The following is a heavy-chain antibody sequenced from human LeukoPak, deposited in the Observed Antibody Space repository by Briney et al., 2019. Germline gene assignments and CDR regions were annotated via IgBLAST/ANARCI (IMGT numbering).Heavy chain of an antibody. D-gene: IGHD6-19*01. CDR1: GGTFSGYA. CDR2: IIPIFGTA. Sequence: ASVKVSCKASGGTFSGYAISWVRQAPGQGLEWMGGIIPIFGTANYAQKFQGRVTITADESTSTAYMELSSLRSEDTAVYYCASHSGGWYRFFDYWGEGTLVTVSS. V-gene: IGHV1-69*13. J-gene: IGHJ4*02. CDR3: ASHSGGWYRFFDY.